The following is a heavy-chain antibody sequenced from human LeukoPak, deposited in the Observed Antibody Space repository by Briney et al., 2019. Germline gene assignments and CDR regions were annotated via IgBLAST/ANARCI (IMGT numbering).Heavy chain of an antibody. Sequence: GASVKVSCKASGYTFTSYYMHWVRQAPGQGPEWMGIINPSGGSTSYAQKFQGRVTLTRDTSMSTVYMELSSLRSEDTAVYYCARDEGDYDILTGSFDYWGQGTLVAVSS. V-gene: IGHV1-46*01. CDR3: ARDEGDYDILTGSFDY. CDR1: GYTFTSYY. J-gene: IGHJ4*02. CDR2: INPSGGST. D-gene: IGHD3-9*01.